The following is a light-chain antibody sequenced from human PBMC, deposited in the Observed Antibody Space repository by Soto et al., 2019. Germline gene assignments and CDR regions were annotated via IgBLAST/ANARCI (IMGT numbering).Light chain of an antibody. J-gene: IGKJ4*01. CDR2: NAS. Sequence: DIQMTQSPSSLSASVGDRVTITCRASQNIYSYLNWYQQKPGKAPKLLIYNASNLQSEVPSRFSGSGSGSDFTLTISSLHPEDFATYYCQQSYTTPLAFGGGTK. CDR3: QQSYTTPLA. CDR1: QNIYSY. V-gene: IGKV1-39*01.